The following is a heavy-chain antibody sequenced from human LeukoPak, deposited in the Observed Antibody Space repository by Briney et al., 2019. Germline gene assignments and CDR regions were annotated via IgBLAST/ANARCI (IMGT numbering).Heavy chain of an antibody. CDR3: ARDGMDSSGWYLYYYYYYMDV. D-gene: IGHD6-19*01. CDR1: GGTFSNSA. Sequence: GSSVKVSCKASGGTFSNSAISWVRQAPGQGLEWMGGIIPIFGTANYAQRFQGRVTITADESTTTAYMEVSSLRSEDTAVYYCARDGMDSSGWYLYYYYYYMDVWGKGTTVTVSS. V-gene: IGHV1-69*01. CDR2: IIPIFGTA. J-gene: IGHJ6*03.